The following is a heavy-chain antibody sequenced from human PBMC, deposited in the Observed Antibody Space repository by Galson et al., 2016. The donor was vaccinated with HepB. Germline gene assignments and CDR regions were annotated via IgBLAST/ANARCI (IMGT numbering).Heavy chain of an antibody. CDR2: VSFDLNEK. V-gene: IGHV3-30*04. D-gene: IGHD1-1*01. CDR3: ATDTSRDDDQ. CDR1: GFTFSSYS. Sequence: SLRLSCAASGFTFSSYSMHWVRQAPGKGPEWVAIVSFDLNEKYYADSVKGRFTISRDNAKNSLYLQMNSLRAEDTAIYYCATDTSRDDDQWGQGTLVTVSS. J-gene: IGHJ5*02.